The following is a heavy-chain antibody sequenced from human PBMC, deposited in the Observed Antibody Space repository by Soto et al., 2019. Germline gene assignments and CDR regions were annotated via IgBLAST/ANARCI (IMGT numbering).Heavy chain of an antibody. CDR2: IYYSGST. J-gene: IGHJ5*02. Sequence: SETLSLTCTVSGGSISSGGYYWSWIRQHPGKGLEWIGYIYYSGSTYYNPSLKSRVTISVDTSKTQFSLKLSSVTAADTAVYYCARGQDSNGYNWFDPWGQGTLVTVSS. CDR3: ARGQDSNGYNWFDP. CDR1: GGSISSGGYY. D-gene: IGHD4-4*01. V-gene: IGHV4-31*03.